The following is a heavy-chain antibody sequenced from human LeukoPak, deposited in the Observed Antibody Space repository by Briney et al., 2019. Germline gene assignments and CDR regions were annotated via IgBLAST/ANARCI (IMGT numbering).Heavy chain of an antibody. J-gene: IGHJ4*02. Sequence: ASVKVSCKASGGTFSSYAISWVRQAPGQGLEWMGGIIPIFGTANYAQKFQGRVTITADESTSTAYMELSSLRSEDTAVYYCARVYDSSGYPLDYWGQGTLVTVSS. V-gene: IGHV1-69*13. D-gene: IGHD3-22*01. CDR2: IIPIFGTA. CDR3: ARVYDSSGYPLDY. CDR1: GGTFSSYA.